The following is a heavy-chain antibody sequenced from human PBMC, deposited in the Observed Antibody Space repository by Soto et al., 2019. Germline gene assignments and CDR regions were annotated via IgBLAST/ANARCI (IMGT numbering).Heavy chain of an antibody. CDR1: GFTFDDYT. CDR3: ARGDSSGYYPRIDY. D-gene: IGHD3-22*01. Sequence: GGSLRLSCAASGFTFDDYTMHWVRQTPGKGLEWVSFISGSSSTIYYADSVKGRFTISRDNAKNSLYLQMNSLRAEDTAVYYCARGDSSGYYPRIDYWGQGTLVTVSS. CDR2: ISGSSSTI. V-gene: IGHV3-48*01. J-gene: IGHJ4*02.